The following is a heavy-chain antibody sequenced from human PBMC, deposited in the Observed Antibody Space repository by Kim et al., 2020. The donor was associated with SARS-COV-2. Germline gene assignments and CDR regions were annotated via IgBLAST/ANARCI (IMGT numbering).Heavy chain of an antibody. J-gene: IGHJ4*02. CDR3: ARSPSGPEGY. Sequence: TTASADSVKGRFTVSRDNAKNTLYLQMSSLRAEDTAVYFCARSPSGPEGYWGQGTLVTVSS. V-gene: IGHV3-74*01. CDR2: TT.